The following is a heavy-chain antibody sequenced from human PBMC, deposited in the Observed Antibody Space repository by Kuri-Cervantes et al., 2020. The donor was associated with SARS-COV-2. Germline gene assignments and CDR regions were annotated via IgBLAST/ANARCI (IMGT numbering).Heavy chain of an antibody. CDR3: TSNDFWSGYYFDY. CDR2: VRGKANNYAT. J-gene: IGHJ4*02. V-gene: IGHV3-73*01. CDR1: GFLFSASA. D-gene: IGHD3-3*01. Sequence: GESLKISCEVSGFLFSASAIHWVRQASGKGLEWVGRVRGKANNYATAYAASVKGRFTISRDDSKNMAYLQMNSLKTEDTAVYYCTSNDFWSGYYFDYWGQGTLVTVSS.